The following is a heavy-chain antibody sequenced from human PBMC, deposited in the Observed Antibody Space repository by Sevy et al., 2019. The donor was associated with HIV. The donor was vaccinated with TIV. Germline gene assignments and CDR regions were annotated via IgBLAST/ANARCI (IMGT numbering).Heavy chain of an antibody. CDR2: ISSSSSTI. J-gene: IGHJ2*01. Sequence: GGSLRLSCAASGFTFSSYSMNWVRQAPGKGLEWVSYISSSSSTIYYADSVNGRFTISRDNAKNSLYLQMNSLRAEDTAVYYCARDRIAAAAWYFDLWGRGTLVTVSS. CDR3: ARDRIAAAAWYFDL. D-gene: IGHD6-13*01. CDR1: GFTFSSYS. V-gene: IGHV3-48*01.